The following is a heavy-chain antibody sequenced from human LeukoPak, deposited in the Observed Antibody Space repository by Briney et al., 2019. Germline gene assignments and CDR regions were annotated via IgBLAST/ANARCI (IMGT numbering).Heavy chain of an antibody. CDR1: GFTVSSNY. Sequence: GGSLRLSCAASGFTVSSNYMSWVRQAPGKGLEWVSVIYSGGSTYYADSVKGRFTISRDNSKNTLYLQMNSLRAEDTAVYYCAKGLGTYYYYYMDVWGKGTTVTISS. CDR3: AKGLGTYYYYYMDV. J-gene: IGHJ6*03. CDR2: IYSGGST. V-gene: IGHV3-53*05. D-gene: IGHD6-6*01.